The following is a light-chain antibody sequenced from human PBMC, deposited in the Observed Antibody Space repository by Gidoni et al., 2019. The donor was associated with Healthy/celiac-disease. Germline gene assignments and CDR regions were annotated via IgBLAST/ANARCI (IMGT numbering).Light chain of an antibody. Sequence: DIQMTQSPSTLSASVGERVTITCRASQSISSWLAWYQQKPGKAPKLLIYKASSLESVVPSRFSSSGSGTEFSLTISSLQPDDFATYYCQQYNSYSRTFGQGTKVEIK. J-gene: IGKJ1*01. CDR3: QQYNSYSRT. CDR2: KAS. V-gene: IGKV1-5*03. CDR1: QSISSW.